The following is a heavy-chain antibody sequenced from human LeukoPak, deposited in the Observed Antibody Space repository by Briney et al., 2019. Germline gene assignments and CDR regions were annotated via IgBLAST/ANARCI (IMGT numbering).Heavy chain of an antibody. Sequence: GSLRLSCAASGFTFSSYAMSWVRQAPGKGLEWIGSIYYTGSTYYNPSLKSRVTISVDTSKNQFSLKMSSVTAADTAVYYCSRGGGVLTGYPFGYWGQGTLVTVFS. CDR3: SRGGGVLTGYPFGY. CDR2: IYYTGST. J-gene: IGHJ4*02. D-gene: IGHD3-9*01. CDR1: GFTFSSYA. V-gene: IGHV4-39*07.